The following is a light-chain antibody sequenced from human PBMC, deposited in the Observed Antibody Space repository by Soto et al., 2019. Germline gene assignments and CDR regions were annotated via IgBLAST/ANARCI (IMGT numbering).Light chain of an antibody. CDR2: GAT. Sequence: QSVLTQPPSVSGAPGQRVTISCSGSSSNIGADNDVHWYQQLPGAAPKLLIYGATRRPSGVPVRFSGSRSGNSASLAIPGLQVEAEALYYCQSFDSSLRCPLFGGGTQLTVL. V-gene: IGLV1-40*01. J-gene: IGLJ3*02. CDR1: SSNIGADND. CDR3: QSFDSSLRCPL.